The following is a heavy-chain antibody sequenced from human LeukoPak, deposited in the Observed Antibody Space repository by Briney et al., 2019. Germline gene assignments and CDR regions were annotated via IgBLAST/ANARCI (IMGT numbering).Heavy chain of an antibody. CDR2: ISPYDGEK. CDR1: GYTFRTFG. D-gene: IGHD3-10*01. Sequence: ASVKVSCKASGYTFRTFGITWVRQAPGRGLEWLGWISPYDGEKHSAQKLQGRVTMTTDTSTNTAYMELRSLRSDDTAVYYCARDPLDYSGSGTFVAHWGQGTLVAVSS. V-gene: IGHV1-18*01. J-gene: IGHJ5*02. CDR3: ARDPLDYSGSGTFVAH.